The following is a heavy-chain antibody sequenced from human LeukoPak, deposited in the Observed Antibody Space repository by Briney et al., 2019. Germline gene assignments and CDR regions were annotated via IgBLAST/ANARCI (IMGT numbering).Heavy chain of an antibody. CDR1: GGSFSGYY. Sequence: SETLSLTCAVYGGSFSGYYRSWIRQPPGKGLEWIGEINHSGSTNYNPYLKSRVTISVDTSKNQFSLKLSSVTAADTAVYYCAGNARASSDYWGQGTLVTVSS. D-gene: IGHD2-2*01. V-gene: IGHV4-34*01. CDR3: AGNARASSDY. J-gene: IGHJ4*02. CDR2: INHSGST.